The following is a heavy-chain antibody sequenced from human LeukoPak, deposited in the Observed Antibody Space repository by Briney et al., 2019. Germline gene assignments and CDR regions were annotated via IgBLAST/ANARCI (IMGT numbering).Heavy chain of an antibody. CDR1: GSTFTSYD. V-gene: IGHV1-8*01. J-gene: IGHJ5*02. Sequence: ASVTVSCKASGSTFTSYDSNWVRQATGQGLEWMGWMNPNSGNTGYAQKFQGRVSMTRNTSISTAYLELSSLRFEDTAVYYCARDRVMINCGGDCYFGEFNPWGQGTLVTVSS. CDR3: ARDRVMINCGGDCYFGEFNP. CDR2: MNPNSGNT. D-gene: IGHD2-21*02.